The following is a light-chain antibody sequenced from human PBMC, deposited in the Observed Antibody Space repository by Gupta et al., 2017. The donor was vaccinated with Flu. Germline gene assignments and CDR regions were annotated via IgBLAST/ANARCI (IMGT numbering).Light chain of an antibody. V-gene: IGKV1-5*03. CDR2: KAS. J-gene: IGKJ2*01. CDR3: QQYNSYSYT. Sequence: GDRVTITCRASQSISSWVAWYQQKPGKAPKLLIYKASSLESGVPSRFSGSGSGTEFTLTISSLQPDDFATYYCQQYNSYSYTFGQGTKLEIK. CDR1: QSISSW.